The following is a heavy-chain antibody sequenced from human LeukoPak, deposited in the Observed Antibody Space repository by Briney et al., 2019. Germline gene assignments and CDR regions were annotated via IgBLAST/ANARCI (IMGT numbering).Heavy chain of an antibody. CDR3: ARVLRGYSYGVVYNWFDP. D-gene: IGHD5-18*01. V-gene: IGHV1-18*01. Sequence: ASVRVSCKASGYTFTSYGISWVRQAPGQGLEWMGWISAYNCNTNYAQKLQGRVTMTTDTSTSTAYMELRSLRSDDTAVYYCARVLRGYSYGVVYNWFDPWGQGTLVTVSS. CDR2: ISAYNCNT. CDR1: GYTFTSYG. J-gene: IGHJ5*02.